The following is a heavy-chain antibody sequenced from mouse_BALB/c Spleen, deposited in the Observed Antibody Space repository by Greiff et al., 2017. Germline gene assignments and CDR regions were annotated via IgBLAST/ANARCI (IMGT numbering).Heavy chain of an antibody. D-gene: IGHD2-1*01. CDR3: ATHLPRGFAY. CDR1: GFSLTSYG. V-gene: IGHV2-2*02. Sequence: VKLMESGPGLVQPSQSLSITCTVSGFSLTSYGVHWVRQSPGKGLEWLGVIWSGGSTDYNAAFISRLSISKDNSKSQVFFKMNSLQANDTAIYYCATHLPRGFAYWGQGTLVTVSA. CDR2: IWSGGST. J-gene: IGHJ3*01.